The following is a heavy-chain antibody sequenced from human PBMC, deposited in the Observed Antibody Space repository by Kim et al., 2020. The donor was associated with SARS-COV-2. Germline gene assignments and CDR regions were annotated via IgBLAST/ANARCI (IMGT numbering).Heavy chain of an antibody. D-gene: IGHD6-19*01. CDR2: INWNGGST. Sequence: GGSLRLSCAASGFTFGDYGMSWVRQAPGKGLEWVSGINWNGGSTGYADSVKGRFTISRDNAKNSLYLQMNSLRAEDTALYYCARPYGIAVAAGAFDYWGQGTLVTVSS. J-gene: IGHJ4*02. V-gene: IGHV3-20*04. CDR1: GFTFGDYG. CDR3: ARPYGIAVAAGAFDY.